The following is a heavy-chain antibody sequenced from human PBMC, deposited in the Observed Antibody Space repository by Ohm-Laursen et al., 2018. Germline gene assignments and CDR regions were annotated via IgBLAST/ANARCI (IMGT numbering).Heavy chain of an antibody. CDR2: ISETGSHI. V-gene: IGHV3-21*01. CDR1: GFTLSSYD. Sequence: SLRLSCAASGFTLSSYDMNWVRQAPGKGLEWISYISETGSHIYDADSMRGRFTVARDNAKNLLYLQLNSLRVEDTAVYYCARDSGSYLDYWGQGTLVTVSS. J-gene: IGHJ4*02. D-gene: IGHD1-26*01. CDR3: ARDSGSYLDY.